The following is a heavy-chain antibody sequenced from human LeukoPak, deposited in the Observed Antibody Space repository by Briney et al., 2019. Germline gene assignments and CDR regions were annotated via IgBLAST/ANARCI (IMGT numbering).Heavy chain of an antibody. D-gene: IGHD2-15*01. CDR2: INSDGSST. CDR3: AVLVHYYYYGMDV. J-gene: IGHJ6*02. Sequence: GGSLRLSCAASGFTFSSYGMHWVRQAPGKGLVWVSRINSDGSSTSYADSVKGRFTISRDNAKNTLYLQMNSLRAEDTAVYYCAVLVHYYYYGMDVWGQGTTVTVSS. CDR1: GFTFSSYG. V-gene: IGHV3-74*01.